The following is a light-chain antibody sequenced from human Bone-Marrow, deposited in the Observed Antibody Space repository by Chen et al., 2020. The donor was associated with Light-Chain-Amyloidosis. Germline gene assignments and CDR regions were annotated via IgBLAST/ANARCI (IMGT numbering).Light chain of an antibody. CDR3: CSYAGSNTYV. J-gene: IGLJ2*01. CDR1: TSDVGTDNL. Sequence: QSALTQPASVSGSPGQSITISCTGTTSDVGTDNLASWYQQHPGKAPKLIIFEDTQRPSGVSTRFSASKSVNTASLRIFRLQAEDEADYYCCSYAGSNTYVFGGGTKLTVL. V-gene: IGLV2-23*01. CDR2: EDT.